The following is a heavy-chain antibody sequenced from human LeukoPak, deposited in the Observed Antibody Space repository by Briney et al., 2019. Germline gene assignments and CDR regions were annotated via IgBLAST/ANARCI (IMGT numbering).Heavy chain of an antibody. Sequence: SVKVSCXASGGTFSNYAISWVRQARGQGLEWMAGIIPIFGTANYAQKFQGRVTITADESTSTAYMELSSLRSEDTAVYYCASRIRFKDYWGQGTLVTVSS. CDR3: ASRIRFKDY. D-gene: IGHD3-10*01. CDR2: IIPIFGTA. CDR1: GGTFSNYA. J-gene: IGHJ4*02. V-gene: IGHV1-69*13.